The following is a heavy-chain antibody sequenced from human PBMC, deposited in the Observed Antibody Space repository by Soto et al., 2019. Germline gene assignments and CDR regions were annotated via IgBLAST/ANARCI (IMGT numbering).Heavy chain of an antibody. V-gene: IGHV4-59*01. CDR3: ASPRDGYNLDAFDI. D-gene: IGHD5-12*01. CDR1: GGSISSYY. J-gene: IGHJ3*02. CDR2: IYYSGST. Sequence: SETLSLTCTVSGGSISSYYWSWIRQPPGKGLEWIGYIYYSGSTNYNPSLKSRVTISVDTSKNQFSLKLSSVTAADTAVYYRASPRDGYNLDAFDIWGQGTMVTVS.